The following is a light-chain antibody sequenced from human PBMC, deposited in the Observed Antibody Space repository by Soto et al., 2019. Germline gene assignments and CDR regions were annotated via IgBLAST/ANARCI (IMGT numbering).Light chain of an antibody. CDR2: YDS. CDR1: NIGSKS. Sequence: SYELTQPPSVSVAPGKTARITCGGNNIGSKSVHWDQQKPGQAPVLVIYYDSDRPSGIPERFSGSNSGNTATLTISRVEAGDEADYYCQVWDSSSVVFGGGTKVTVL. CDR3: QVWDSSSVV. J-gene: IGLJ2*01. V-gene: IGLV3-21*04.